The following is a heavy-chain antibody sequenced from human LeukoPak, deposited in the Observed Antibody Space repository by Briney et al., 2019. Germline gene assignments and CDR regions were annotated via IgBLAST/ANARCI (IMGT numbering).Heavy chain of an antibody. V-gene: IGHV5-51*01. CDR2: IYPDDSDT. J-gene: IGHJ4*02. Sequence: GESLKISCKGSGYIFTNYWIGWVRQMPGKGLEWMGIIYPDDSDTRYSPSFQGQVTISADKSISTAYLQWSSLKASDTAMYYCAGLPLSLTLGGLIGGFDYWGQGTLVTVSS. D-gene: IGHD3-16*02. CDR3: AGLPLSLTLGGLIGGFDY. CDR1: GYIFTNYW.